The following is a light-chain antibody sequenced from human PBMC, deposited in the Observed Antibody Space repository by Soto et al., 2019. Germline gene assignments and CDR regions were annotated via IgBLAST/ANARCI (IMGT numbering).Light chain of an antibody. V-gene: IGKV3-20*01. CDR2: GVS. CDR3: KQYGRSPRT. CDR1: QSVSSTY. Sequence: ENLLTQSPCTVTVSPVERSTLSCGASQSVSSTYLAWYQQKPGQAPRPLIYGVSTRATGIPDRFSGSGSGTDFTLTISRLEPEDCAVYYCKQYGRSPRTFGQGSKADIK. J-gene: IGKJ1*01.